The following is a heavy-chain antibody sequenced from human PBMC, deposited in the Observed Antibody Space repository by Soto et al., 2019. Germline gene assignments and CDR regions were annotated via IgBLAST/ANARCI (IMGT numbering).Heavy chain of an antibody. D-gene: IGHD3-10*01. CDR3: ARDRGAASDIRYYYYGIDV. CDR2: ISSSSSYI. J-gene: IGHJ6*02. CDR1: GFIFDIYS. V-gene: IGHV3-21*01. Sequence: EVQLVESEGGLVKPGGSLRLSCAASGFIFDIYSMTWVRQAPGKGLEWVSSISSSSSYIYYADSVKGRFTISRDNAENSLYLQMSSLRADDTAVYYCARDRGAASDIRYYYYGIDVWGQGTTVTVSS.